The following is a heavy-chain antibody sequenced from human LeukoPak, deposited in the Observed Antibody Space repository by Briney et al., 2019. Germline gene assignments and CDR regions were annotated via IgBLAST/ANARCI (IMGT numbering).Heavy chain of an antibody. J-gene: IGHJ4*02. Sequence: GASVKVSCKASGYTFTSYGISWVRQAPGQGLEWMGCLNPKTGGTTYAPIFQGRVTMTRDTSINTAYMELIRPRSDDTAVYYCAVGYTDYWGQGTLVTVSS. D-gene: IGHD2-2*02. V-gene: IGHV1-2*02. CDR1: GYTFTSYG. CDR2: LNPKTGGT. CDR3: AVGYTDY.